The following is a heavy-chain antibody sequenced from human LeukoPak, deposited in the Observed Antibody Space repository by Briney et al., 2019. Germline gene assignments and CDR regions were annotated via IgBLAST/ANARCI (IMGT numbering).Heavy chain of an antibody. Sequence: GGSLRLSCAASGFTFSSYAMHWVRQAPGKGLEYVSAISSNGSSTYYANSVKGRFTISRDNSKNTLYLQMGSLRAEDMAVYYCARGAVAGTDFDYWGQGTLVTVSS. CDR3: ARGAVAGTDFDY. D-gene: IGHD6-19*01. CDR1: GFTFSSYA. CDR2: ISSNGSST. V-gene: IGHV3-64*01. J-gene: IGHJ4*02.